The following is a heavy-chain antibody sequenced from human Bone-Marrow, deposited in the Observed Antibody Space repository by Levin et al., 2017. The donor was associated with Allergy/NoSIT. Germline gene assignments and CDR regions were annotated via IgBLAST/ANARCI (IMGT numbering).Heavy chain of an antibody. V-gene: IGHV3-48*01. J-gene: IGHJ4*02. CDR3: ARVRTTTYSYGYGEFDN. CDR1: GFTFTAYS. CDR2: ISPTTGTI. Sequence: GGSLRLSCRASGFTFTAYSMTWVRQVPGKGLEWVSYISPTTGTIYYADSVRGRFTISSDNGKSSGYPQMNSLRAEDTAVYYCARVRTTTYSYGYGEFDNWGQGTLVTVSS. D-gene: IGHD5-18*01.